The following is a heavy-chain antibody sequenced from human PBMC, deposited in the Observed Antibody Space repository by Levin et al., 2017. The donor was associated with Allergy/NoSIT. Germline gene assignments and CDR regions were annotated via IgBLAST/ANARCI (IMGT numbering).Heavy chain of an antibody. V-gene: IGHV4-59*08. CDR1: GGSISSYY. Sequence: SETLSLTCTVSGGSISSYYWSWIRQPPEKGLEWIGYIYYSGSTNYNPSLKSRVTISVDTSKNQFSLKLSSVTAADTAVYYCARSWQWLPGGAFDIWGQGTMVTVSS. CDR2: IYYSGST. CDR3: ARSWQWLPGGAFDI. D-gene: IGHD6-19*01. J-gene: IGHJ3*02.